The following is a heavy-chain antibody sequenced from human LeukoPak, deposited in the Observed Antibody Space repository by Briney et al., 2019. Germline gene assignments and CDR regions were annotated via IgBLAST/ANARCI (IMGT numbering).Heavy chain of an antibody. CDR1: GFTFGDYA. CDR3: TRVRVAPEDIVVVPAALDY. J-gene: IGHJ4*02. V-gene: IGHV3-49*03. CDR2: IRSKAYGGTT. D-gene: IGHD2-2*01. Sequence: PGRSLRLSCTASGFTFGDYAMSWFRQAPGEGLEWVGFIRSKAYGGTTEYAASVKGRFTISRDDSKSIAYLQMNSLKTEDTAVYYCTRVRVAPEDIVVVPAALDYWGQGTLVTVSS.